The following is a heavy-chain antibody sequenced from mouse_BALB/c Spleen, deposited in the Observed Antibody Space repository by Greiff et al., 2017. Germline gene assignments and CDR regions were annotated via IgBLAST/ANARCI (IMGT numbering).Heavy chain of an antibody. Sequence: EVKLMESGGGLVQPGGSLKLSCAASGFTFSSYTMSWVRQTPEKRLEWVAYISNGGGSTYYPDTVKGRFTISRDNAKNTLYLQMSSLKSEDTAMYYCARGPSLHGNFDYWGQGTTLTVSS. CDR3: ARGPSLHGNFDY. J-gene: IGHJ2*01. V-gene: IGHV5-12-2*01. CDR1: GFTFSSYT. CDR2: ISNGGGST. D-gene: IGHD1-1*01.